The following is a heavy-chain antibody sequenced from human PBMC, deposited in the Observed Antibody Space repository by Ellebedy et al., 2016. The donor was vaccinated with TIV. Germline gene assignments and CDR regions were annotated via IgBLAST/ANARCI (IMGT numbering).Heavy chain of an antibody. V-gene: IGHV4-61*01. CDR2: VHYRGSV. CDR3: GRFHLRDHYWDLDS. CDR1: GGPISGSSYY. D-gene: IGHD1-14*01. J-gene: IGHJ4*02. Sequence: MPSETLSLTFTVPGGPISGSSYYRTWIRQPPGKGLEWIGYVHYRGSVHYHPSLRSRVTMSADTSTNQFSLRVTSLTAADTAVYYCGRFHLRDHYWDLDSWGPGVLVTVSS.